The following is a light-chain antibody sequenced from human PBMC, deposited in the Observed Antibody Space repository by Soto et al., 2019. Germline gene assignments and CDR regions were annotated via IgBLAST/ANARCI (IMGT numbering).Light chain of an antibody. J-gene: IGLJ1*01. CDR1: SSDVGGYNY. CDR2: DVN. Sequence: QSALAQPRSVSGSPGQSVAISCTGTSSDVGGYNYVSWYQQHPGKAPKLMIYDVNKRPSGVPDRFSGSKSGNTASLTISGLQAEDEADYYCCSFAGDPYVFGPGTKVPVL. V-gene: IGLV2-11*01. CDR3: CSFAGDPYV.